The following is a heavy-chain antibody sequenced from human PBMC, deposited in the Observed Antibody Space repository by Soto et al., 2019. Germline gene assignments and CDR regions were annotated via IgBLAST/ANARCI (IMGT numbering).Heavy chain of an antibody. CDR3: ARRLDIVATNYYYGMDV. D-gene: IGHD5-12*01. Sequence: ASVKVSCKASGYTFTSYGISWVRQPPGQGLEWMGWISAYNGNTNYAQKLQGRVTMTTDTSTSTAYMELRSLRSDDTAVYYCARRLDIVATNYYYGMDVWGQGTTVTVSS. V-gene: IGHV1-18*01. CDR2: ISAYNGNT. J-gene: IGHJ6*02. CDR1: GYTFTSYG.